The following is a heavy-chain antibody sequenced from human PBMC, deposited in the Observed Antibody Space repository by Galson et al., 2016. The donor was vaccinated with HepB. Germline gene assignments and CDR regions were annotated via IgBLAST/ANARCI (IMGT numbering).Heavy chain of an antibody. CDR1: GFTVSSSY. J-gene: IGHJ6*02. CDR2: IYSGGTA. CDR3: ARVPGYYNGMDV. V-gene: IGHV3-53*01. Sequence: SLRLSCAASGFTVSSSYMNWVRRAPGKGLEWVSVIYSGGTAYFADSGGSTYYAYADSVKGRFTISRDNSKNTLYLQMNSLRTEDTAVYYCARVPGYYNGMDVWGQGTTVTVSS.